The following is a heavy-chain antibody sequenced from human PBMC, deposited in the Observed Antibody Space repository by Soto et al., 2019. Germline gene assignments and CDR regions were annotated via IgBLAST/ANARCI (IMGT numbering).Heavy chain of an antibody. D-gene: IGHD6-13*01. CDR2: IYYSGST. Sequence: QLQLQESGPGLVKPSETLSLTCTVSGGSISSSSYYWGWIRQPPGKGLEWIGSIYYSGSTYYNPSLKSRVTISVDTSKNQFSLKLSSVTAADTAVYYCARRKGSSWKYSWFDPWGQGTLVTVSS. J-gene: IGHJ5*02. CDR3: ARRKGSSWKYSWFDP. CDR1: GGSISSSSYY. V-gene: IGHV4-39*01.